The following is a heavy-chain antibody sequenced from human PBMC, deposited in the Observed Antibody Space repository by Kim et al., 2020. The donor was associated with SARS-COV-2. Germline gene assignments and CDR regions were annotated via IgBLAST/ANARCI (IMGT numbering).Heavy chain of an antibody. CDR1: GFTFSSYS. CDR2: ISSSSSTI. J-gene: IGHJ5*02. CDR3: ARDLPRTITGRASGP. D-gene: IGHD1-20*01. V-gene: IGHV3-48*02. Sequence: GGSLRLSCAASGFTFSSYSMNWVRQAPGKGLEWVSYISSSSSTIYYSDSVKGRFTISRDNAKNSLYLQMNSLRDEDTAVYYCARDLPRTITGRASGPWGQGTLVTVSS.